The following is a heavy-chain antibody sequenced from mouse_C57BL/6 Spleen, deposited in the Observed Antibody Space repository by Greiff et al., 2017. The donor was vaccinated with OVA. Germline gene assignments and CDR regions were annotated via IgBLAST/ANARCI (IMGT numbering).Heavy chain of an antibody. CDR3: ARRVDSSGLFAY. J-gene: IGHJ3*01. CDR1: GFTFSSYT. D-gene: IGHD3-2*02. V-gene: IGHV5-9*01. CDR2: ISGGGGNT. Sequence: EVKLMESGGGLVKPGGSLKLSCAASGFTFSSYTMSWVRQTPEKRLEWVATISGGGGNTYYPDSVKGRFTISRDNAKNTLYLQMSSLRSEDTALYYCARRVDSSGLFAYWGQGTLVTVSA.